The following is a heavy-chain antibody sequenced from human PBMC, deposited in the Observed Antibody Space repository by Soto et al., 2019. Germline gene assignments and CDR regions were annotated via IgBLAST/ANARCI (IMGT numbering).Heavy chain of an antibody. Sequence: XGSLRLSCAASGFTFSSYWMHWVRQAPGKGLVWVSRIKSDGSSTSYADSVKGRFTISRDNAKNTLYLQMNSLRAEDSAVSYRERVQSLLAKIKFAYYYYGMDVCGQPPTVTVSS. CDR2: IKSDGSST. D-gene: IGHD2-8*02. CDR3: ERVQSLLAKIKFAYYYYGMDV. V-gene: IGHV3-74*01. J-gene: IGHJ6*02. CDR1: GFTFSSYW.